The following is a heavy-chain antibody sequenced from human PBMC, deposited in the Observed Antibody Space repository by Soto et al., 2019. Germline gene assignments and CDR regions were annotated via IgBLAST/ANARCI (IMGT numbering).Heavy chain of an antibody. V-gene: IGHV1-69*06. J-gene: IGHJ5*02. D-gene: IGHD3-10*01. CDR1: GGTFSSYA. Sequence: QVQLVQSGAEVKKPGSSVKVSCKASGGTFSSYAISWVRQAPGQGLEWMGGIIPIFGTANYAQKFKGRVTITADKSTSTAYMELSSLRSEDTAVYYCAIGHSLLRITMVLGVNPRYNWFDPWGQGTLVTVSS. CDR3: AIGHSLLRITMVLGVNPRYNWFDP. CDR2: IIPIFGTA.